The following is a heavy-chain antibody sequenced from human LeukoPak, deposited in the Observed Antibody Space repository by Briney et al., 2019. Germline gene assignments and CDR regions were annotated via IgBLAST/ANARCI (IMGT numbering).Heavy chain of an antibody. V-gene: IGHV4-39*07. CDR3: ARLCPQYCSGGSCYNNWFDP. CDR2: IYYSGST. CDR1: GGSISSSSYY. D-gene: IGHD2-15*01. J-gene: IGHJ5*02. Sequence: SETLSLTCTVSGGSISSSSYYWGWIRQPPGKGLEWIGSIYYSGSTYYNPSLKSRVTISVDTSKNQFSLKLSSVTAADTAVYYCARLCPQYCSGGSCYNNWFDPWGQGTLVTVSS.